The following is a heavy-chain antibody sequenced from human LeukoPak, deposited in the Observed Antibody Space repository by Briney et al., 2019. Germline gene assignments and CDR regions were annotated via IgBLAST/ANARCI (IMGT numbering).Heavy chain of an antibody. D-gene: IGHD6-6*01. V-gene: IGHV3-33*06. J-gene: IGHJ4*02. CDR1: AFSFGSYG. Sequence: GGSLRLSCAASAFSFGSYGMHWVRQAPGKGLDWVALIWFDGTNEHYADSVKGRFTISRDNSKNTLYLQMNSLRADDTGIYYCAKDESLGYSSSGFDYWGQGTLVTVSS. CDR2: IWFDGTNE. CDR3: AKDESLGYSSSGFDY.